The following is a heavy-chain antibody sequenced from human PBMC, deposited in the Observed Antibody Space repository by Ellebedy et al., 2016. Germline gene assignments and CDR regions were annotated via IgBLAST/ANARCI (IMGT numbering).Heavy chain of an antibody. Sequence: GESLKISCAASGFTFSSYDMHWVRQATGKGLEWVSAIGTAGDTYYPGSVKGRFTISRENAKNSLYLQMNSLRAGDTAVYYCARYCSSTSCYPRYDAFDIWGQGTMVTVSS. V-gene: IGHV3-13*01. CDR3: ARYCSSTSCYPRYDAFDI. CDR1: GFTFSSYD. CDR2: IGTAGDT. J-gene: IGHJ3*02. D-gene: IGHD2-2*01.